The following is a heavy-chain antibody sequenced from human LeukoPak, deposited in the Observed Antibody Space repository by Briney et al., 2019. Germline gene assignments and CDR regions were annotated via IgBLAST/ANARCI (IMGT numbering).Heavy chain of an antibody. CDR2: IYYSGST. CDR3: ARGSTGQFDP. V-gene: IGHV4-39*07. CDR1: GGSISSSSYY. Sequence: PSETLSLTCTVSGGSISSSSYYWGWIRQPPGKGLEWIGSIYYSGSTYYNPSLKSRVTISVDTSKNQFSLKVSSVTAADTAVYYCARGSTGQFDPWGQGTLVTVS. J-gene: IGHJ5*02. D-gene: IGHD3-10*01.